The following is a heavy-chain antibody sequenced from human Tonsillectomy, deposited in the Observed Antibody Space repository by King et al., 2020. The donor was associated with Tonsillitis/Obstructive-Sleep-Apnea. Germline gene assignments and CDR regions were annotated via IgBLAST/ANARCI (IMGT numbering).Heavy chain of an antibody. J-gene: IGHJ6*03. CDR1: FGSLSSISYY. CDR2: ISYIGST. Sequence: QLQESGPGLVKPSETLSLTCTVSFGSLSSISYYSCWIRQPPGTGLEWIGSISYIGSTSYNPSLKSRVTISVYTSKNQFSLKLSSVTAAATAVYSFARQLGRPVHGYYMEVWGKGTTVTVSS. D-gene: IGHD3-16*01. V-gene: IGHV4-39*01. CDR3: ARQLGRPVHGYYMEV.